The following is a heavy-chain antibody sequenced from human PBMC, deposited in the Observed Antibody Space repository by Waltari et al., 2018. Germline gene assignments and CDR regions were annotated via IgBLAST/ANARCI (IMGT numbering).Heavy chain of an antibody. D-gene: IGHD3-22*01. Sequence: QLQLQESGPGLVKPSETLSLTCTVSGGSISSSSYYWGWIRQPPGKGLEWIGSIYYSGSTYYNPSLKSRVTISVDTSKNQSSLKLSSVTAADTAVYYCARRLPYYYDSSGYYYDYWGQGTLVTVSS. CDR3: ARRLPYYYDSSGYYYDY. CDR2: IYYSGST. J-gene: IGHJ4*02. CDR1: GGSISSSSYY. V-gene: IGHV4-39*01.